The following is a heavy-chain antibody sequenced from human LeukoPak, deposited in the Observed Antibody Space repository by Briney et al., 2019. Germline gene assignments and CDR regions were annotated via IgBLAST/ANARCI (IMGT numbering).Heavy chain of an antibody. Sequence: PGGSLRLSCAASGFTFSSYAMSWVRQAPGKGLEWVSAISGSGGSTYYADSVKGRFTISRDNSKSTLYLQMNSLRAEDTAVYYCALGYCSSTSCFGFDYWGQGTLVTVSS. CDR3: ALGYCSSTSCFGFDY. D-gene: IGHD2-2*01. J-gene: IGHJ4*02. V-gene: IGHV3-23*01. CDR1: GFTFSSYA. CDR2: ISGSGGST.